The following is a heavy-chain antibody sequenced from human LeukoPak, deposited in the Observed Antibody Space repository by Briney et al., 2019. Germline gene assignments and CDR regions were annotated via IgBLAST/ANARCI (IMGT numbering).Heavy chain of an antibody. CDR3: ARNLWFGESADAFNI. V-gene: IGHV4-59*01. Sequence: SETLSLTCTVSGGSISSYYWTWIRQPPGKGLEWIGYIYYSGSTNYNPSLKSRVTLSVDTSKNQFSLNLSTVTAADTAVYYCARNLWFGESADAFNIWGQGTMVTVSS. CDR2: IYYSGST. D-gene: IGHD3-10*01. J-gene: IGHJ3*02. CDR1: GGSISSYY.